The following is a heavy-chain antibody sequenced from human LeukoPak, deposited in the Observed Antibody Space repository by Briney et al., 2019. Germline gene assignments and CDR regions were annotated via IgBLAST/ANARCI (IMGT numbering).Heavy chain of an antibody. CDR2: IIPIFGTA. CDR1: GGTFSSYA. D-gene: IGHD6-13*01. J-gene: IGHJ6*04. Sequence: SVKVSCKASGGTFSSYAISWVRQAPGQGLEWMGGIIPIFGTANYAQKFQGRVTITADKSTSTAYMELSSLRSEDTAVYYCARELAYSSGWYSGAYYYYYGMDVWGKGTTVTVSS. CDR3: ARELAYSSGWYSGAYYYYYGMDV. V-gene: IGHV1-69*06.